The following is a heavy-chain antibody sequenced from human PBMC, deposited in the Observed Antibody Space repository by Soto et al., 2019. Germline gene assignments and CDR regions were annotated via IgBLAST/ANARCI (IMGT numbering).Heavy chain of an antibody. V-gene: IGHV1-69*12. D-gene: IGHD1-1*01. CDR2: IMPVFPTP. CDR3: ARDKDRLQLGSYYCYILDV. J-gene: IGHJ6*02. CDR1: RGTFSTSA. Sequence: QVQLVQSGAEVKKPGSSVKVSCKASRGTFSTSALSRVRQAPGQGLEWVGGIMPVFPTPDYAQKFQGRVTITADESTTTAYLELTSLRTDDTAVYYCARDKDRLQLGSYYCYILDVWGQGTAITVSS.